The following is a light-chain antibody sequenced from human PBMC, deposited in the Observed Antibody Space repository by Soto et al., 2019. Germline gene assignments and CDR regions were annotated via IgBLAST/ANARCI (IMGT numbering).Light chain of an antibody. CDR1: QTVRNNY. CDR3: QQYSNWPRT. CDR2: DAS. V-gene: IGKV3-20*01. Sequence: EFVLTQSPGTLSLSPGERATLSCRASQTVRNNYLAWYQQKPGQAPRLLIYDASSRATGIPDRFSGGGSGTDFTLTISRLEPEDFATYYCQQYSNWPRTFGQGTRWIS. J-gene: IGKJ1*01.